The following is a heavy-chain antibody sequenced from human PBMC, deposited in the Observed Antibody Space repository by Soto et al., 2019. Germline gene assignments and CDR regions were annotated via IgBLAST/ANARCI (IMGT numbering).Heavy chain of an antibody. CDR1: GFTFTSSA. J-gene: IGHJ6*02. CDR2: IVVGSGNT. V-gene: IGHV1-58*01. D-gene: IGHD5-18*01. Sequence: SVKVSCKASGFTFTSSAVQWVRQARGQRLEWIGWIVVGSGNTNYAQKFQERVTITRDVSTSTAYMELSSLRSEDTAVYYCAADSYGDYYYYGMDVWGQGTTVTVSS. CDR3: AADSYGDYYYYGMDV.